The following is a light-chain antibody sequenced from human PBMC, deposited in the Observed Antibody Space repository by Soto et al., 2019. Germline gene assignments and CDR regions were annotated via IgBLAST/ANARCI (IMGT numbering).Light chain of an antibody. CDR1: SSDVGAYNY. CDR2: DVS. CDR3: CSHAGSYNYG. Sequence: QSALTQPRSVSGSPGQSVTISCTGTSSDVGAYNYVYWYQQQPGKAPNVMIYDVSKRPSRVPDRFSGSKSGTPASLTISRLQAEDEADYYCCSHAGSYNYGFGSGTKLTVL. J-gene: IGLJ1*01. V-gene: IGLV2-11*01.